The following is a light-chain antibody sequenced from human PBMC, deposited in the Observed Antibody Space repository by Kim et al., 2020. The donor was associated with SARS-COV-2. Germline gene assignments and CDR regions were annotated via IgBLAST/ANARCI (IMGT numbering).Light chain of an antibody. V-gene: IGLV1-36*01. CDR1: RSNIGNNA. J-gene: IGLJ3*02. Sequence: ELTQPPSVSEAPRQRVTISCSGSRSNIGNNAVNWYQQLPGKAPKLLIYYDDLLPSGVSDRFSGSRSGSSASLAISGLQSDDEADYYCAAWDDSLNGPVFGGGTQLTVL. CDR2: YDD. CDR3: AAWDDSLNGPV.